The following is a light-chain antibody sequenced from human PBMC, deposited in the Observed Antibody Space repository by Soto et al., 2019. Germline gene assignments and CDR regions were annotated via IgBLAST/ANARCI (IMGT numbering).Light chain of an antibody. CDR2: ANT. J-gene: IGLJ1*01. Sequence: QSVLTQPPSVSGAPGQRVTISCTGCSSNIGAGHDVHWYQQFPGTAPKLLIYANTNRPSGVPDRFSASKSGTSASLAITGLQAEDEADYYCQSYDTSLTYYVFGAGTKLTVL. CDR3: QSYDTSLTYYV. V-gene: IGLV1-40*01. CDR1: SSNIGAGHD.